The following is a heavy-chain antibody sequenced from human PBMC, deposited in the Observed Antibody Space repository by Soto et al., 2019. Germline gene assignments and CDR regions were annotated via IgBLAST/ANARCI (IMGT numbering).Heavy chain of an antibody. Sequence: ASVKVSCKVSGYTLTELSMHWVRQAPGKGLEWMGGFDPEDGETIYAQKFQGRVTMTEDTSTDTAYMELSSLRSEDTAVYYCATDRDKWGLSGMDVWGQGTTVTVSS. CDR3: ATDRDKWGLSGMDV. CDR2: FDPEDGET. CDR1: GYTLTELS. D-gene: IGHD7-27*01. V-gene: IGHV1-24*01. J-gene: IGHJ6*02.